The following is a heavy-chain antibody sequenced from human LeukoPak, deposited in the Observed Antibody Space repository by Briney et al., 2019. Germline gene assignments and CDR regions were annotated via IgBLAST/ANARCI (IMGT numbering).Heavy chain of an antibody. D-gene: IGHD4-17*01. J-gene: IGHJ4*02. CDR1: GFTFSSYT. CDR2: ITSSSSYI. CDR3: ARLNDDYDRANFDY. V-gene: IGHV3-21*01. Sequence: GGSLRLSCAASGFTFSSYTMNWVRQAPGKGLEWVSSITSSSSYIYYADSVKGRFTISRDNAKNSLYLQMNSLRAKDTAVYYCARLNDDYDRANFDYWGQGTLVTVSS.